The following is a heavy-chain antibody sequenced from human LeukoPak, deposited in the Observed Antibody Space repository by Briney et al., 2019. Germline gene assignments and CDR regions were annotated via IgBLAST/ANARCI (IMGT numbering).Heavy chain of an antibody. CDR1: GYTFTGYY. CDR3: ARDRTHTALLDY. D-gene: IGHD5-18*01. J-gene: IGHJ4*02. V-gene: IGHV1-2*02. CDR2: INPNSGGT. Sequence: GASVKVSCKASGYTFTGYYMHWVRQAPGQGLEWVGWINPNSGGTNYAQKFEGRVTMTRDTSISTAYMELSRLRSDDTAVYYCARDRTHTALLDYWGQGTLVTVSS.